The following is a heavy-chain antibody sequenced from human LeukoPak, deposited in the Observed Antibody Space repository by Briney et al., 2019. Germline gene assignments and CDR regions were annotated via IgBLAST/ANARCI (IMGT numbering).Heavy chain of an antibody. V-gene: IGHV3-11*01. Sequence: GGSLRLSCAASGFTFSDYYMSWIRQAPGKGLEWVSYVSSSGSTIYYADSVKGRFTISRDNAKNSLYLQMNSLRAEDTAVYYCARAGRYQLLYFDYWGQGTLVTVSS. D-gene: IGHD2-2*01. CDR3: ARAGRYQLLYFDY. CDR1: GFTFSDYY. J-gene: IGHJ4*02. CDR2: VSSSGSTI.